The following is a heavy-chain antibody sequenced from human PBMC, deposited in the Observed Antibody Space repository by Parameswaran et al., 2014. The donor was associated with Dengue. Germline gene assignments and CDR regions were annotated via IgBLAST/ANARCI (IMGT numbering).Heavy chain of an antibody. D-gene: IGHD6-19*01. Sequence: PGKGLEWIGYIYYSGSTNYNPSLKSRVTISVDTSKNQFSLKLSSVTAADTAVYYCARGVAVAGNFDYWGQGTLVTVSS. CDR2: IYYSGST. CDR3: ARGVAVAGNFDY. V-gene: IGHV4-59*13. J-gene: IGHJ4*02.